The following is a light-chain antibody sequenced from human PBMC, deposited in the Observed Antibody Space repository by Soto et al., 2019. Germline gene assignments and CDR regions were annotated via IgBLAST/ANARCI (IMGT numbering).Light chain of an antibody. CDR1: SSDVGSYNL. Sequence: QSVLTQPASVSGSPGQSITISCTGTSSDVGSYNLVSWYQQHPGKAPKLMIYEGSKRPSGVSNRLSGSKSGNTASLTISGLRAEDEADYYCCSDAGSHVVFGGGTKLTVL. CDR2: EGS. J-gene: IGLJ2*01. CDR3: CSDAGSHVV. V-gene: IGLV2-23*01.